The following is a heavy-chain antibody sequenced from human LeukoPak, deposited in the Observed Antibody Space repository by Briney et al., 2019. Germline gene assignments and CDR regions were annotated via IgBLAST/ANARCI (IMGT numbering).Heavy chain of an antibody. D-gene: IGHD3-10*01. J-gene: IGHJ4*02. CDR2: IGGGDQSS. CDR3: AKNSLIRGVTQKFFDG. V-gene: IGHV3-23*01. Sequence: GGSLRLSCATSGFNFKNYAMNWVRQAPGKGLEWVSTIGGGDQSSFYADSVKGRFTISRDNSKNTLYLQMNRLRAEDSAIYYCAKNSLIRGVTQKFFDGWGQGALVTVSS. CDR1: GFNFKNYA.